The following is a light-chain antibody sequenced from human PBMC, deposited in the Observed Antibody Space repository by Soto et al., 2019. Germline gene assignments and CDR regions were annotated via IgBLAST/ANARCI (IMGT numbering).Light chain of an antibody. CDR2: DAS. CDR3: LQYHNLWA. J-gene: IGKJ1*01. Sequence: EIVWTQSPATLSLSPGERATLSCRASQSVSSYLAWYQQKPGQAPRLLIYDASNRATGIPARFSGSGSGTDFTLTISSLQSEDFTVYSCLQYHNLWAFGQGTKVDIK. V-gene: IGKV3-11*01. CDR1: QSVSSY.